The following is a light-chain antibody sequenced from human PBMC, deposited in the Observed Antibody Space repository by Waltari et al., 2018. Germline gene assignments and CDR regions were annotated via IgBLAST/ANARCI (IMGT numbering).Light chain of an antibody. CDR3: QSYDISLIGSV. Sequence: HSVLTQPPSAAGTPGQRVTITCSGSSSNIGTHHVYWYQQFPGRAPRLLIYDDNQRPSGVPSRFSVSKSGTSASLVISGLQAEDEADYYCQSYDISLIGSVFGGGTRVTVL. V-gene: IGLV1-44*01. J-gene: IGLJ2*01. CDR1: SSNIGTHH. CDR2: DDN.